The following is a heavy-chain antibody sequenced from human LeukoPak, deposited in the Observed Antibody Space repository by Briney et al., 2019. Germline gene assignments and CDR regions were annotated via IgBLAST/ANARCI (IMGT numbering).Heavy chain of an antibody. Sequence: GASVKVSCKASGGTFSSYAISWVRQAPGQGLEWMGGIIPTFGTANYAQKFQGRVTITADESTSTAYMELSSLRSEDTAVYYCARVFPGRGTEFDYWGQGALVTVSS. CDR2: IIPTFGTA. D-gene: IGHD1-1*01. CDR3: ARVFPGRGTEFDY. CDR1: GGTFSSYA. J-gene: IGHJ4*02. V-gene: IGHV1-69*13.